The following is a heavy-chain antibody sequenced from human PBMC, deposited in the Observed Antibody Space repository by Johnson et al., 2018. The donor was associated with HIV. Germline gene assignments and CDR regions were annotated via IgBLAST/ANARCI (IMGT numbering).Heavy chain of an antibody. CDR1: GFTVSSNY. CDR2: IDSGGRP. V-gene: IGHV3-66*01. CDR3: ARVHSGGAFDI. Sequence: VQLVESGGGLVQPGGSLRLSCAASGFTVSSNYMSWVRQAPGKGLEWVSVIDSGGRPYYADYVKGRFTISRDNSKNTLYLQMNSLRAEDTAVYYCARVHSGGAFDIWGQGTMVTVSS. J-gene: IGHJ3*02.